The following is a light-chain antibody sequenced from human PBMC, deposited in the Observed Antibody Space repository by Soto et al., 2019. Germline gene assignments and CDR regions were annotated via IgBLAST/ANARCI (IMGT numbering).Light chain of an antibody. CDR1: QNVRGSS. V-gene: IGKV3-20*01. Sequence: IVLTQSPGTLSLSPGERATLSCRASQNVRGSSLAWYQQKPGQAPSLLIHGASSRATGIPDRCSGSGSGTDFTLTISRLEPEDFAVYYCQQYGTSPLTFGGGTKVEIK. CDR3: QQYGTSPLT. CDR2: GAS. J-gene: IGKJ4*01.